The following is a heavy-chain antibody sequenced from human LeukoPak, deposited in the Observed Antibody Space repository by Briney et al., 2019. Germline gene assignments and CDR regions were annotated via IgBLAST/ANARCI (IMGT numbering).Heavy chain of an antibody. CDR3: ARVYGDTYGMDV. D-gene: IGHD4-17*01. V-gene: IGHV1-2*02. CDR1: GYTFTGYY. CDR2: INPNSGGT. J-gene: IGHJ6*02. Sequence: ASVKVSYKASGYTFTGYYMHWVRQAPGQGLEWMGWINPNSGGTNYAQKFQGRVTMTRDTSISTAYMELSRLRSDDTGVYYCARVYGDTYGMDVWGQGATVIVSS.